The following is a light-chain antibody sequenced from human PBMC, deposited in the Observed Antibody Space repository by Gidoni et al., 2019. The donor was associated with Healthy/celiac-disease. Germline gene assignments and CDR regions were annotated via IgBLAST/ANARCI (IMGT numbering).Light chain of an antibody. CDR3: MQALQTPLT. V-gene: IGKV2-28*01. CDR2: LGS. Sequence: IVMPQSPLSLPVTPGEPASISFRSSQSLLHSNGYNYLDWYLQKPGQSPQLLIYLGSNRASGVPDRFSGSGSGTDFTLKISRVEAEDVGVYYCMQALQTPLTFGGGTKVEIK. J-gene: IGKJ4*01. CDR1: QSLLHSNGYNY.